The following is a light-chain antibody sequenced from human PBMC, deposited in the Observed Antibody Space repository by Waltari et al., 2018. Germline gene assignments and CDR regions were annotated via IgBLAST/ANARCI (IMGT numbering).Light chain of an antibody. Sequence: SSELTQDPAVSVALGQTVTITCQGASLRTSYASWYQQKSGQAPILVLFGKNKRPSGIPDRFSGYNSETTTSFTITGAQAEDEADYYCSSRDSSASHVLFAGGTKLTVL. J-gene: IGLJ2*01. CDR1: SLRTSY. CDR2: GKN. CDR3: SSRDSSASHVL. V-gene: IGLV3-19*01.